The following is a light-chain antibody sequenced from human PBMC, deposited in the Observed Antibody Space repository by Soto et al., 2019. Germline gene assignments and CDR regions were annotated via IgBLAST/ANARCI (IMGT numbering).Light chain of an antibody. V-gene: IGKV1-33*01. Sequence: DTRLTQSPSSLSASVGDRVTITCQASQHISDYLNWYQQKPGKAPKLLIYDGTKLETGVPSRFSGSGSGTEFTFTISSLQPEDTAIYYCHQYFNPRTFGGGTKV. CDR1: QHISDY. J-gene: IGKJ4*01. CDR2: DGT. CDR3: HQYFNPRT.